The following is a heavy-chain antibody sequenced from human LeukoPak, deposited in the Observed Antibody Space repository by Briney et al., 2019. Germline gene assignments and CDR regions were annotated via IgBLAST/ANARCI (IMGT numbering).Heavy chain of an antibody. J-gene: IGHJ4*02. Sequence: GGSLRLSCAASRFTFSTYWMSWVRQAPGKGLEWVANIKQDGSETYYVDSVRGRFTISRDNAKNSLYLQMNSLRGEDTAVYYCARLEPAWGYFEYWGQGTLVTVSS. CDR2: IKQDGSET. V-gene: IGHV3-7*01. CDR3: ARLEPAWGYFEY. D-gene: IGHD2-2*01. CDR1: RFTFSTYW.